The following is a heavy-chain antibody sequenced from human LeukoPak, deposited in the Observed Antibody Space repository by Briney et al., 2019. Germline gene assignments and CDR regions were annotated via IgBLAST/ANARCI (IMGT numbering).Heavy chain of an antibody. Sequence: GGSLRLSCAGSGFTFSSYDMNWVRQAPGKGLEWLAYISTSSRTIYYADSVKGRFTISRDNAKNSLYLQMNSLRAEDTAVYYCARETSGWEHIDYWGQGTLVTVSS. J-gene: IGHJ4*02. CDR1: GFTFSSYD. V-gene: IGHV3-48*04. CDR3: ARETSGWEHIDY. CDR2: ISTSSRTI. D-gene: IGHD6-25*01.